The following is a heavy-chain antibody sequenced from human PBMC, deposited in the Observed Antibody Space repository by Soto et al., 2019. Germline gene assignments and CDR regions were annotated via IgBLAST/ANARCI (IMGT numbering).Heavy chain of an antibody. J-gene: IGHJ6*03. D-gene: IGHD3-9*01. V-gene: IGHV3-21*02. Sequence: EVQLVESGGGLVKPGGSLRLSCTASGFAFNTFSMNWVRQAPGKGLEWVSSINEDSTYIYYADSLRGRITISRDNVKDSLFLQMNSLRPDDTAVYYCVRDLGRYFRSGYMDLWGDGATVTVSS. CDR3: VRDLGRYFRSGYMDL. CDR1: GFAFNTFS. CDR2: INEDSTYI.